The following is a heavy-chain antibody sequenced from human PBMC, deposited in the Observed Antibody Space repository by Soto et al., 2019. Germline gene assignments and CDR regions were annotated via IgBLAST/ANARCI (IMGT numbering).Heavy chain of an antibody. CDR2: IYPGDSDT. Sequence: GESLKISCKGSGYSFTSYWIGWVRQMPGKGLEWMGIIYPGDSDTRYSPSFQGQVTISADKSISTAYLQWSSLKASDTAMYYCARLPGDPSLHNLYYMDVWGKGTTVTVSS. V-gene: IGHV5-51*01. CDR3: ARLPGDPSLHNLYYMDV. CDR1: GYSFTSYW. D-gene: IGHD1-1*01. J-gene: IGHJ6*03.